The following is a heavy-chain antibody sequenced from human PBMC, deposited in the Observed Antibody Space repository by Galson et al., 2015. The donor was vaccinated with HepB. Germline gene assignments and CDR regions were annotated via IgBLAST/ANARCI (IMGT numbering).Heavy chain of an antibody. D-gene: IGHD4-11*01. V-gene: IGHV3-15*01. Sequence: SLRPSCAASGFTFTKAWMSWVRPAPGKGLEWVGRVKSKSDGGTTDYATPVKGRFTISRDDSQRTLFLQMNSLTLDDTALYYCVTESTTFEYWGQGSLVTVSS. CDR3: VTESTTFEY. J-gene: IGHJ4*02. CDR1: GFTFTKAW. CDR2: VKSKSDGGTT.